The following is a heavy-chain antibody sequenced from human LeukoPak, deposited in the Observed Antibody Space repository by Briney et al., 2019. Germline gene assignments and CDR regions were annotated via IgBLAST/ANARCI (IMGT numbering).Heavy chain of an antibody. CDR2: ISAYNGNT. Sequence: ASVKVSCKASGYTFTSYGISWVRQAPGQGLEWMGWISAYNGNTNYAQKLQGRVTMTTDTSTSTAYMELRSLRSDDTAVYYCARDLSRGSTYYDFWSGYYEYYFDYWGQGTLVTVSS. CDR1: GYTFTSYG. V-gene: IGHV1-18*01. CDR3: ARDLSRGSTYYDFWSGYYEYYFDY. D-gene: IGHD3-3*01. J-gene: IGHJ4*02.